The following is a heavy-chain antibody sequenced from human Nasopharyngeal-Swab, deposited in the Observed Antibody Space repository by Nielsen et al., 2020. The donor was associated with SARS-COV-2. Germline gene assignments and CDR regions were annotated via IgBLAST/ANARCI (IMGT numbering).Heavy chain of an antibody. J-gene: IGHJ4*02. CDR1: GFTFSLLT. CDR3: ARNTPAMFAY. V-gene: IGHV3-21*01. CDR2: IRSTGDYI. Sequence: GESPKTPLAALGFTFSLLTINWVPQAPGKGLEWVSAIRSTGDYIYYAASVKGRFPISRANAKHSVYLHMNSLSAEDTALYYGARNTPAMFAYWGQGTLVTVSS.